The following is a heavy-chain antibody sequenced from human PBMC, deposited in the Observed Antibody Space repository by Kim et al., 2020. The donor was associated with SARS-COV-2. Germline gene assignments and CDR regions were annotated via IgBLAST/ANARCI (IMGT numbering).Heavy chain of an antibody. CDR3: AREEVILWFGEPSRWFDP. CDR1: GFTFSSYW. CDR2: IKQDGSEK. V-gene: IGHV3-7*03. D-gene: IGHD3-10*01. Sequence: GGSLRLSCAASGFTFSSYWMSWVRQAPGKGLEWVANIKQDGSEKYYVDSVKGRFTISRDNAKNSLYLQMNSLRAEDTAVYYCAREEVILWFGEPSRWFDPWGQGTLVTVSS. J-gene: IGHJ5*02.